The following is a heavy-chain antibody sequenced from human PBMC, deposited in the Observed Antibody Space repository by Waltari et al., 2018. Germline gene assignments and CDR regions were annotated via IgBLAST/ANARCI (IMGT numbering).Heavy chain of an antibody. CDR2: IIPIFGTA. D-gene: IGHD3-3*01. Sequence: QVQLVQSGAEVKKPGSSVKVSCKASGGTFSSYAISWVRQAPGQGLEWMGRIIPIFGTANYAKKFQGRVTITADKSTSTAYMELSSLRSEDTAVYYCASGAFWSGYLPNYYYGMDVWGQGTTVTVSS. CDR3: ASGAFWSGYLPNYYYGMDV. J-gene: IGHJ6*02. V-gene: IGHV1-69*08. CDR1: GGTFSSYA.